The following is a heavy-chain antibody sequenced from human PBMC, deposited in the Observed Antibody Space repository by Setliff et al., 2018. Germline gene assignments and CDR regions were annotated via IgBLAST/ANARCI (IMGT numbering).Heavy chain of an antibody. CDR3: ARDRYYNSWSGTSITAPHDAFDI. CDR2: INPSGGLT. V-gene: IGHV1-46*03. CDR1: GYTLTNHY. D-gene: IGHD3-3*01. J-gene: IGHJ3*02. Sequence: GASVKVSCKASGYTLTNHYMHWVRQAPGQGLEWMGIINPSGGLTRYAQKLQGRVTMTRDTSTSTVYMEVSSLRSEDTAVYYCARDRYYNSWSGTSITAPHDAFDIWGQGTMVTVSS.